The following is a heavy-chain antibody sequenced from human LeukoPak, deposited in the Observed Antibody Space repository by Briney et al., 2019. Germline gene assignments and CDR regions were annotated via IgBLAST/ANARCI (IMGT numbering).Heavy chain of an antibody. CDR3: AVSVYCSGGSCYSGGWFDP. D-gene: IGHD2-15*01. J-gene: IGHJ5*02. Sequence: ASVKVSCKASGGTFSSYVINWVRQAPGQGLEWMGWINTNTGNPTYAQGFTGRFVFSLDTSVSTAYLQISSLKAEDTAVYYCAVSVYCSGGSCYSGGWFDPWGQGTLVTVSS. CDR1: GGTFSSYV. V-gene: IGHV7-4-1*02. CDR2: INTNTGNP.